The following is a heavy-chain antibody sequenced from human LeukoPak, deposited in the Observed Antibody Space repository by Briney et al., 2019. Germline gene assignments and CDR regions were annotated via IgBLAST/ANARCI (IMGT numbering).Heavy chain of an antibody. CDR3: STTHYNFGDLDH. D-gene: IGHD3-3*01. Sequence: GSLRLSCAASGFTFSSAWMSWVRQAPGKGLEWVGHIKSKTDGGTTDYAAPVKGRFTISRDDSKNTLYLQMNSLKTEDTAVYYCSTTHYNFGDLDHWGQGTLVTVSS. CDR2: IKSKTDGGTT. V-gene: IGHV3-15*01. CDR1: GFTFSSAW. J-gene: IGHJ4*02.